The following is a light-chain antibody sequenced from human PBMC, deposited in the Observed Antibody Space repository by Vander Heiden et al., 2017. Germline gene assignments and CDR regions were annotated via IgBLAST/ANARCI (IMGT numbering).Light chain of an antibody. J-gene: IGKJ4*02. CDR2: AAS. Sequence: DIQMTQSPSSVAASAGERVITTGRTSQAINGWLAWYQQRPGKAPQLLIYAASSLHTGVPSRFRGSGFGTEYTLTISSLQPEDFGTYYCQQAHTFPRTFGGGTRVEIK. CDR1: QAINGW. V-gene: IGKV1-12*01. CDR3: QQAHTFPRT.